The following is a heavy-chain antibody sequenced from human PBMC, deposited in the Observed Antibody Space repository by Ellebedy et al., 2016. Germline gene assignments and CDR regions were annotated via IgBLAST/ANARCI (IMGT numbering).Heavy chain of an antibody. CDR1: GFTFSSYW. D-gene: IGHD3-22*01. CDR2: IKQDGSEK. V-gene: IGHV3-7*01. Sequence: GESLKISXAASGFTFSSYWMSWVRQAPGKGLEWVANIKQDGSEKYYVDSVKGRFTISRDNAKNSLYLQMNSLRAEDTAVYYCARDLHLYYYDSSGYYPNHDYWGQGTLVTVSS. CDR3: ARDLHLYYYDSSGYYPNHDY. J-gene: IGHJ4*02.